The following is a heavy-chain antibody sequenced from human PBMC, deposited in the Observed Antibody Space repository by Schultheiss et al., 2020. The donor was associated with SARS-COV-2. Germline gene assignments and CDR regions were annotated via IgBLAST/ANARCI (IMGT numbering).Heavy chain of an antibody. J-gene: IGHJ4*02. V-gene: IGHV3-9*01. CDR1: GFTFDDYA. CDR3: AKDHRLFDY. Sequence: GGSLRLSCAASGFTFDDYAMHWVRQAPGKGLEWVSGISWNSGSIGYADSVKGRFTISRDNAKNSLYLQMNSLRAEDTAVYYCAKDHRLFDYWGQGTLVTVSS. CDR2: ISWNSGSI.